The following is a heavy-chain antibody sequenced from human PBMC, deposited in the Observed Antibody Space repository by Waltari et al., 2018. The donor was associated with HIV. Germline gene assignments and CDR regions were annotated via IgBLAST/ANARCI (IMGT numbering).Heavy chain of an antibody. CDR2: FDPDGVET. D-gene: IGHD3-10*01. V-gene: IGHV1-24*01. Sequence: QVQLMQSGAEVRISGASVRVSCKVSGTFITDLSLTCVRQTPGKGLQWMGHFDPDGVETVFAPSVQGRLTMAVETSTDTAYMDLNTLTSEDTAIYYCASSFYGDAAFDLWGQGTMVTVSS. CDR3: ASSFYGDAAFDL. CDR1: GTFITDLS. J-gene: IGHJ3*01.